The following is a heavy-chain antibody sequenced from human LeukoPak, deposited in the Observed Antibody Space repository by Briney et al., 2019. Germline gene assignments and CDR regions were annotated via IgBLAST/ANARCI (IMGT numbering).Heavy chain of an antibody. J-gene: IGHJ4*02. CDR1: GFTFSSYA. CDR2: ISYDGSNK. Sequence: GGSLRLSCAASGFTFSSYAMHWVRQAPGKGLEWVAVISYDGSNKYYADSVKGRFTISRDNSKNTLYLQMSSLSAEDSAVYYCAKDRSDNNTWYAGSHWGQGTLVTVSS. D-gene: IGHD2-8*01. CDR3: AKDRSDNNTWYAGSH. V-gene: IGHV3-30-3*01.